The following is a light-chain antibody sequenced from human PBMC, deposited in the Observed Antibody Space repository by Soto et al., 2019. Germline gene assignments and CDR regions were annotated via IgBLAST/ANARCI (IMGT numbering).Light chain of an antibody. V-gene: IGLV1-44*01. CDR1: SSNIGTNT. CDR2: SND. CDR3: AACDDSLNGWV. J-gene: IGLJ3*02. Sequence: QLVLTQPPSASGTPGQRVPISCSGSSSNIGTNTVNWYQQLPGTAPKLLIYSNDQRPSGVPDRFSGSKSGTSASLAISGLQSEDEADYYCAACDDSLNGWVFGGGTKLTVL.